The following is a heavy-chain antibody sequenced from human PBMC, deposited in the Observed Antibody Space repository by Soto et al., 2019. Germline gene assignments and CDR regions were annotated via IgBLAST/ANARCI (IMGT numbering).Heavy chain of an antibody. J-gene: IGHJ3*02. CDR2: IWYDGSNK. D-gene: IGHD3-16*01. V-gene: IGHV3-33*01. CDR3: ARDPLWGTTTTAFDI. CDR1: GFTFSSYG. Sequence: QVQLVESGGGVVQPGRSLRLSCAASGFTFSSYGMHWVRQAPGKGLEWVAVIWYDGSNKYYADSVKGRFTISRDNSKNTLYLQMNSLRAEDTAVYYCARDPLWGTTTTAFDIWGQGTMVTVSS.